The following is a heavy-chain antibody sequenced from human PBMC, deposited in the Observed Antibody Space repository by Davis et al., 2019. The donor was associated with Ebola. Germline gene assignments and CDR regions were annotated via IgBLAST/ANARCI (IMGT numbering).Heavy chain of an antibody. Sequence: MPSETLSLTCAVYGGSFSGYYWRWIRQPPGKGLEWIGEINHSGSTNYNPSLKSRVTISVDTSKNQFSLKLSSVTAADTAVYYCARTLYYDFWSASYWFDPWGQGTLVTVSS. J-gene: IGHJ5*02. D-gene: IGHD3-3*01. CDR2: INHSGST. V-gene: IGHV4-34*01. CDR1: GGSFSGYY. CDR3: ARTLYYDFWSASYWFDP.